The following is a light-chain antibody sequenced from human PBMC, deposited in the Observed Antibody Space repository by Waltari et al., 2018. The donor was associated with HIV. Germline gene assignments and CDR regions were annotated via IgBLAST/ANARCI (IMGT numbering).Light chain of an antibody. CDR2: DLS. V-gene: IGLV2-14*03. CDR1: SSGVGGYNY. CDR3: CSYASGSSHV. J-gene: IGLJ1*01. Sequence: QSALTQPASVSGSPGQSITISCTGTSSGVGGYNYVPWYQQHPDKAPKLMIYDLSRRPSGVSDRFSGSKSGNTASLTISGLQAEDEADYYCCSYASGSSHVFGTGTKVTVL.